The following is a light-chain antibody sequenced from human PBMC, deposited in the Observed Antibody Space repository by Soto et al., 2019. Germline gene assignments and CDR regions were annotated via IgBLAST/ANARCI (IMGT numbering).Light chain of an antibody. V-gene: IGKV1-5*03. CDR2: KAS. CDR3: QQYHRFPWT. Sequence: DIQMTQSLSTLSASVGDRVTITCRASQSISSWLAWYQQKSGKAPKLLIYKASSLQSGVPSRFSGSGSGTKFTLTIIRLQPDDFSTYYYQQYHRFPWTFGQGTKVEIK. J-gene: IGKJ1*01. CDR1: QSISSW.